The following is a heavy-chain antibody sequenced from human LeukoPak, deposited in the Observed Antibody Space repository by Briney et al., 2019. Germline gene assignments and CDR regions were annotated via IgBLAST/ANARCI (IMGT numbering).Heavy chain of an antibody. J-gene: IGHJ4*02. D-gene: IGHD4-17*01. Sequence: ASVKDSCKASGYTFTGYYMHWVRQPPGQGLEWMGRINPNSGGTNYAQKFQGRVTMTRDTSISTAYMELSRLRSDDTAVYYCARTSPTVTTMEDWGQGTLVTVSS. CDR3: ARTSPTVTTMED. CDR1: GYTFTGYY. CDR2: INPNSGGT. V-gene: IGHV1-2*06.